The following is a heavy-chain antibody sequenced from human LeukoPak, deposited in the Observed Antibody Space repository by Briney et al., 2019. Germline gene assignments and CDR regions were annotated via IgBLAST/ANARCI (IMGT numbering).Heavy chain of an antibody. CDR3: ARGRRPNCSSTSCYYADL. V-gene: IGHV4-34*01. CDR2: ISHSGST. J-gene: IGHJ2*01. Sequence: SETLSLTCAVYGGSFSGYYWSWIRQPPGKGLEWVGEISHSGSTNYNPSLKSRVTISVDTSKNQFSLKLSSVTAADTAVYYCARGRRPNCSSTSCYYADLWGRGTLVTVSS. CDR1: GGSFSGYY. D-gene: IGHD2-2*01.